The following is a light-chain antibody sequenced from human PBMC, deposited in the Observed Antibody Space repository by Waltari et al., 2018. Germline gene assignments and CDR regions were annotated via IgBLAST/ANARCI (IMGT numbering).Light chain of an antibody. CDR2: DVS. J-gene: IGKJ1*01. V-gene: IGKV1-5*01. CDR1: QSVTRY. CDR3: QQYDRYSAWT. Sequence: DIQMTQFPSTLSSSVGDRVTITCRASQSVTRYLAWYQQKPGKAPKVLIWDVSSLERGVPSRFSGSGSGTEFTLTISSLQPDDFATYYCQQYDRYSAWTFGQGTKVEIK.